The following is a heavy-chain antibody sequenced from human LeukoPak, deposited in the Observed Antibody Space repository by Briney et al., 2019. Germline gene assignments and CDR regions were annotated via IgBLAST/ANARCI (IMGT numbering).Heavy chain of an antibody. D-gene: IGHD3-16*02. J-gene: IGHJ4*02. V-gene: IGHV1-3*01. Sequence: ASVKVSCKASGYTFTSYAMHWVRQAPGQRLEWMGWINAGNGNTKYSQKFQGRVTITRDTSASTAYMELSSLRSEDTAVYYCASNYDYVWGSYRQGDYWGQGTLVTVSS. CDR1: GYTFTSYA. CDR2: INAGNGNT. CDR3: ASNYDYVWGSYRQGDY.